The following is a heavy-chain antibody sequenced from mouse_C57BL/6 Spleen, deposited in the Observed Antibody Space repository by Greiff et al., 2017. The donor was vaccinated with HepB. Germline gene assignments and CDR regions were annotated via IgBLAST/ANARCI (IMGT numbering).Heavy chain of an antibody. J-gene: IGHJ4*01. CDR1: GFSLTSYG. Sequence: VQLVESGPGLVQPSQSLSITCTVSGFSLTSYGVHWVRQSPGKGLEWLGVIWRGGSTDYNAAFMSRLSITKDNSKSQVFFKMNSLQADDTAIYYCAKKTDYGSPYYAMDYWGQGTSVTVSS. V-gene: IGHV2-5*01. D-gene: IGHD1-1*01. CDR2: IWRGGST. CDR3: AKKTDYGSPYYAMDY.